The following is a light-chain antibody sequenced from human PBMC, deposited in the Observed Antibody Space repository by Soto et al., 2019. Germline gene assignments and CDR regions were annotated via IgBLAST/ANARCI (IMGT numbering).Light chain of an antibody. Sequence: QSVLTQPASVSVSPGQSITISCTGTSSDVGAYNLVSWYQHLPDKAPKLIISEVTNRPSGVSDRFSGSKSGNTASLTISGLQAEDEADYYCASLTTTNFVFGSGTKVTVL. CDR1: SSDVGAYNL. V-gene: IGLV2-14*01. CDR3: ASLTTTNFV. CDR2: EVT. J-gene: IGLJ1*01.